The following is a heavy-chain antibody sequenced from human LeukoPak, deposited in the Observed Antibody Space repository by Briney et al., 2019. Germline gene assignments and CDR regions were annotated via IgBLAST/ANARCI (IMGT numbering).Heavy chain of an antibody. CDR2: INHSGST. V-gene: IGHV4-34*01. D-gene: IGHD3-22*01. CDR1: GGSFSGYY. J-gene: IGHJ4*02. CDR3: ARDPLAVVVSFDY. Sequence: PSETLSLTCAVYGGSFSGYYWSWIRQPPGKGLEWIGEINHSGSTNYNPSLKSRVTISVDTSKNQFSLKLSSVTAADTAVYYCARDPLAVVVSFDYWGQGTLVTVSS.